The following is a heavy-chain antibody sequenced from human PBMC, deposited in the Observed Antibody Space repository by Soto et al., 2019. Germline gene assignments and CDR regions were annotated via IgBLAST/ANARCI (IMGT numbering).Heavy chain of an antibody. CDR3: ARAAMGGSTWPSDY. CDR1: GGSISSSNW. V-gene: IGHV4-4*02. Sequence: QVQLQESGPGLVKPSGTLSLTCAVSGGSISSSNWWSWVRQPPGKGLEWIGEIYHSGSTNYNPSRKALATISVAQSTNQSSLKLRSVTAADTAVYSCARAAMGGSTWPSDYWGQGTLVTVSS. J-gene: IGHJ4*02. CDR2: IYHSGST. D-gene: IGHD6-13*01.